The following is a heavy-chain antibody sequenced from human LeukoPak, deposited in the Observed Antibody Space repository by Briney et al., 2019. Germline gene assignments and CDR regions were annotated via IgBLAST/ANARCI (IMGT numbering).Heavy chain of an antibody. V-gene: IGHV1-18*01. CDR1: GYTFTSYG. CDR3: ARWDGYCSSTSCYYFDY. D-gene: IGHD2-2*03. CDR2: ISAYNGNT. Sequence: GASVKVSCKASGYTFTSYGISWVRQAPGQGLEWMGWISAYNGNTNYAQKLQGRVTMTTDTSTSTAYMELRSLRSDDTAVYYCARWDGYCSSTSCYYFDYWGQGTLVTVSS. J-gene: IGHJ4*02.